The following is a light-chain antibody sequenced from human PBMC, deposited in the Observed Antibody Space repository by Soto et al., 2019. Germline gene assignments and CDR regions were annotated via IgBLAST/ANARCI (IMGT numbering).Light chain of an antibody. CDR1: SRDAGSYNY. CDR2: EVY. J-gene: IGLJ1*01. CDR3: SSYAGTNRV. Sequence: QSALTQPPSASGSPGQSVTISCTGTSRDAGSYNYVSWYQQHPGKAPKLMIYEVYKRPSGVPDRFSGSKSGNTASLTVSGLQAEDEADYYCSSYAGTNRVFGTGNKVTVL. V-gene: IGLV2-8*01.